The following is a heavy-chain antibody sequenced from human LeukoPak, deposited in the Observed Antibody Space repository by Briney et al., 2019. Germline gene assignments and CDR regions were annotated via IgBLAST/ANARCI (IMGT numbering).Heavy chain of an antibody. V-gene: IGHV3-23*01. CDR3: AKDYYDSSGYYGYFDY. J-gene: IGHJ4*02. CDR2: ISGSGGST. D-gene: IGHD3-22*01. Sequence: PGGSLRLSCTASGFTFSNYAMSWVRQAPGKGLEWVSAISGSGGSTYYADSVKGRFTISRDNSKNTLYLQMNSLRAEDTAVYYCAKDYYDSSGYYGYFDYWGQGTLVTVSS. CDR1: GFTFSNYA.